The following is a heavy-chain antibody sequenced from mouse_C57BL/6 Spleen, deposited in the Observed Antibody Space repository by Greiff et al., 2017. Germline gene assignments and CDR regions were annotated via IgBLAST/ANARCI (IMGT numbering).Heavy chain of an antibody. CDR3: ARHPPQYFDV. J-gene: IGHJ1*03. CDR2: ISSGGSYT. CDR1: GFTFSSYG. V-gene: IGHV5-6*02. Sequence: EVMLVESGGDLVKPGGSLKLSCAASGFTFSSYGMSWVRQTPDKRLEWVATISSGGSYTYYPDSVKGRFTISRDNAKNTLYLQMSSLKSEDTAMYYCARHPPQYFDVWGTGTTVTVSS.